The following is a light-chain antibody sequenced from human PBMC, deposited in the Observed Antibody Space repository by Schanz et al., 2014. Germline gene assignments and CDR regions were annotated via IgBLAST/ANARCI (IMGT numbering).Light chain of an antibody. CDR1: QDISNY. CDR2: DAS. V-gene: IGKV1-33*01. J-gene: IGKJ2*01. CDR3: QQYENLRT. Sequence: DIQMTQSPSSLSASVGDRVTITCQASQDISNYLNWYQQKPGKAPKLLIYDASNLETGVPSRFSGSGSGTHFTFTISSLQPEDIATYYCQQYENLRTFGQGTKLEIK.